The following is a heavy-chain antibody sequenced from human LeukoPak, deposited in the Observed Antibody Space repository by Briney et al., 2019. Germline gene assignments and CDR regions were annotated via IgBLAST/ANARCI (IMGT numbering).Heavy chain of an antibody. Sequence: GASVKVSCKASGYTFTTYDINWVRQATGQGLEWMGWISAYNGNTNYAQKLQGRVTMTTDTSTSTAYMELRSLRSDDTAVYYCARDLGYYGSGSYYLDYWGQGTLVTVSS. J-gene: IGHJ4*01. D-gene: IGHD3-10*01. CDR1: GYTFTTYD. CDR2: ISAYNGNT. CDR3: ARDLGYYGSGSYYLDY. V-gene: IGHV1-18*01.